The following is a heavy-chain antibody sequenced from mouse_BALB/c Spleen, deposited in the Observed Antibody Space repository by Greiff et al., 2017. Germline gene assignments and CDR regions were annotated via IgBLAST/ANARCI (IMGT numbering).Heavy chain of an antibody. CDR2: IWGDGST. V-gene: IGHV2-6-7*01. J-gene: IGHJ3*01. Sequence: QVQLKESGPGLVAPSQSLSITCTVSGFSLTGYGVNWVRQPPGKGLEWLGMIWGDGSTDYNSALKSRLNISKDNSKSQVFLKMSSLQTDDTARYYCARDAPYGSSYGWFAYWGQGTLVTVSA. CDR1: GFSLTGYG. D-gene: IGHD1-1*01. CDR3: ARDAPYGSSYGWFAY.